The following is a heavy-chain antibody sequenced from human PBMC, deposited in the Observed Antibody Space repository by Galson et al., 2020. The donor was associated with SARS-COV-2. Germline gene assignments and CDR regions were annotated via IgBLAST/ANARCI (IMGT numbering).Heavy chain of an antibody. V-gene: IGHV4-31*03. CDR2: IYYSGST. Sequence: SETLSLTCTVSGGSISSGGYYWSWIRQHPGKGLEWIGYIYYSGSTYYNPSLKSRVTISVDTSKNQFSLKLSSVTAADTAVYYCATIRSADWFDPWGQGTLVTVSS. CDR1: GGSISSGGYY. CDR3: ATIRSADWFDP. J-gene: IGHJ5*02. D-gene: IGHD3-16*02.